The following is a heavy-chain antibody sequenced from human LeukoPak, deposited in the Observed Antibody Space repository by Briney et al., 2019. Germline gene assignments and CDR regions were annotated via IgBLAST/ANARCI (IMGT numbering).Heavy chain of an antibody. V-gene: IGHV4-30-4*01. Sequence: SQTLSLTCTVSDDSINSGDYYWGWIRQPPGKGLEWIGNIYNSGSTFYNSSFKSRVTISVDTSKKQFSLKLSTVTAADTAVYYCARIDGAAFDIWGQGTMVTVSS. CDR2: IYNSGST. CDR3: ARIDGAAFDI. J-gene: IGHJ3*02. D-gene: IGHD1-26*01. CDR1: DDSINSGDYY.